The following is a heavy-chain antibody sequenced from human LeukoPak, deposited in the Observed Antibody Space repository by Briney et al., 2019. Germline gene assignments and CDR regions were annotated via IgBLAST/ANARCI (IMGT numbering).Heavy chain of an antibody. J-gene: IGHJ4*02. CDR2: ISYDGSNK. V-gene: IGHV3-30*04. CDR3: ARDLFGRIAAALVY. CDR1: GFTFSSYA. D-gene: IGHD6-13*01. Sequence: PGGSLRLSCATSGFTFSSYAMHWVRQAPGKGLEWVAVISYDGSNKYYADSVKGRFTISRDNSKNTLYLQMNSLRAEDTAVHYCARDLFGRIAAALVYWGQGTLVTVSS.